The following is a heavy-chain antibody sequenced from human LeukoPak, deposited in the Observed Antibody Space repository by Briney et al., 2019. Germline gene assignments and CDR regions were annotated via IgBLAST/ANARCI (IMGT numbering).Heavy chain of an antibody. Sequence: GRSLRLSCAASGFMFNSYVMNWVRQAPGKGLEWVSSISSISTYKNYADSVRGRFTISRDNAKDLLYLQMNSLRAEDTAVYYCTRAFEGYCSSGRCPDFDYWGQGALVTVSS. D-gene: IGHD2-15*01. CDR3: TRAFEGYCSSGRCPDFDY. CDR2: ISSISTYK. J-gene: IGHJ4*02. V-gene: IGHV3-21*01. CDR1: GFMFNSYV.